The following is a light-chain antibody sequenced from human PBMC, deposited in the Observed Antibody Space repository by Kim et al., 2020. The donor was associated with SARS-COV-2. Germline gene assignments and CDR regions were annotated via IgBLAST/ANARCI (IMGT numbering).Light chain of an antibody. J-gene: IGKJ2*01. CDR2: GAS. V-gene: IGKV3-15*01. CDR1: QSVRSN. CDR3: QQYTNWPYT. Sequence: EIVMTQSPATLSVSPGERATLSCRASQSVRSNLAWYQQTHGQPPRLLIYGASIRATGIPARFSGSGSGTEFTLTISSLQSEDFAVYYCQQYTNWPYTFGQGTKLEI.